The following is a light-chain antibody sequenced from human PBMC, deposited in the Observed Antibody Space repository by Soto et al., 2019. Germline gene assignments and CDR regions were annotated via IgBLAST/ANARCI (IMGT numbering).Light chain of an antibody. Sequence: DIQMTQSPSTLSASLGDRVTITCRASQSVSIWLAWYQQKPGGAPKLLIYGASSLESGVPSKFSGSGSVTEVTLTIDSLQPDDFATYYCQQYSDSSPTFGQGTKLEIK. CDR1: QSVSIW. CDR3: QQYSDSSPT. J-gene: IGKJ2*01. V-gene: IGKV1-5*01. CDR2: GAS.